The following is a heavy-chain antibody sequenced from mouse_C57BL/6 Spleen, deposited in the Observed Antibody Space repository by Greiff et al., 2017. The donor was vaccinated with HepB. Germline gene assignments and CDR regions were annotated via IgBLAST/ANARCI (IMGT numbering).Heavy chain of an antibody. Sequence: VQRVESGPGLVAPSQSLSITCTVSGFSLTSYGVHWVRQPPGKGLEWLVVIWSDGSTTYNSALKSRLSISKDNSKSQVFLKMNSLQTDDTAKYYCARHWDYDGYYAMDYWGQGTSVTVSS. CDR1: GFSLTSYG. J-gene: IGHJ4*01. CDR3: ARHWDYDGYYAMDY. D-gene: IGHD2-3*01. CDR2: IWSDGST. V-gene: IGHV2-6-1*01.